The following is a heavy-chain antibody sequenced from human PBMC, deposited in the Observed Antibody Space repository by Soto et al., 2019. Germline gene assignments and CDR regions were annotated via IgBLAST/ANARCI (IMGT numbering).Heavy chain of an antibody. D-gene: IGHD3-10*01. Sequence: QVQLVQSGAEMKKPGSSVKVSCQSSGGTFNTYAMNWVRQAPGQGPEWMGDISPMFGAANYAPTFQGRVTITADEPTGTSYLQLSSLTSEDTALYFCAREVQVHTPAFVYWGQGTLVTVSS. CDR1: GGTFNTYA. J-gene: IGHJ4*02. CDR2: ISPMFGAA. V-gene: IGHV1-69*19. CDR3: AREVQVHTPAFVY.